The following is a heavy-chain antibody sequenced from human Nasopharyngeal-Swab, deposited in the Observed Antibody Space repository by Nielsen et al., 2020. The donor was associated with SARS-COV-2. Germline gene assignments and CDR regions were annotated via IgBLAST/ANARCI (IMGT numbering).Heavy chain of an antibody. D-gene: IGHD6-13*01. Sequence: GESLKISCAASGFTFSSYSMNWVRQAPGKGLEWVSYISSSSSTIYYADSVKGRFTISRDNAKNSLYLQMNSLRAEDTAVYYCARDPRYSSSWYYYFDYWGQGTLLTVSS. J-gene: IGHJ4*02. CDR3: ARDPRYSSSWYYYFDY. CDR2: ISSSSSTI. V-gene: IGHV3-48*01. CDR1: GFTFSSYS.